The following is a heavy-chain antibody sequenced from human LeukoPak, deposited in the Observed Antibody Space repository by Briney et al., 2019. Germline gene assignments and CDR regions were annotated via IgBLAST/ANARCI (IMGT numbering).Heavy chain of an antibody. CDR1: GYTFTSYY. Sequence: GASVKVSCKASGYTFTSYYMHWVRQAPGQGLEWMGWINPNSGGTNYAQKFQGWVTMTRDTSISTAYMELSRLRSDDTAVYYCARYSAGVSSSDYYFDYWGQGTLVTVSS. J-gene: IGHJ4*02. D-gene: IGHD7-27*01. CDR3: ARYSAGVSSSDYYFDY. CDR2: INPNSGGT. V-gene: IGHV1-2*04.